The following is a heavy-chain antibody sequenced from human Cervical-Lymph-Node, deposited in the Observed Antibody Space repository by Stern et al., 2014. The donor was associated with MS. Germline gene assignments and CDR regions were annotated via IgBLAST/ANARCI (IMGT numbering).Heavy chain of an antibody. V-gene: IGHV3-9*01. CDR2: ITWNSGSI. J-gene: IGHJ6*02. CDR3: ARDILHGVPTVPSHYYNAMGV. CDR1: GFTFDDYA. D-gene: IGHD4-17*01. Sequence: EVQLVESGGGLVQPGRSLRLSCEGSGFTFDDYAMHWVRQGPGKGLEWVSGITWNSGSIGYADSVKGRFTISRDNAKKSLYLHMNSLRVDDTAVYFCARDILHGVPTVPSHYYNAMGVWGRGTTVTVSS.